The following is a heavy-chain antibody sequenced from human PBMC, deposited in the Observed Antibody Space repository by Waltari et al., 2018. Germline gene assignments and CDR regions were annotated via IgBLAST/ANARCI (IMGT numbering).Heavy chain of an antibody. CDR3: ARGARIAARPTTYYYYYYGMDV. J-gene: IGHJ6*02. CDR2: INHSGST. Sequence: QVQLQQWGAGLLKPSETLSLTCAVHGGSFSGYYWSWIRQPPGKGREWIGEINHSGSTNYNPSLKSRVTISVDTSKNQFSLKLSSGTAADTAVYYCARGARIAARPTTYYYYYYGMDVWGQGTTVTVSS. D-gene: IGHD6-6*01. CDR1: GGSFSGYY. V-gene: IGHV4-34*01.